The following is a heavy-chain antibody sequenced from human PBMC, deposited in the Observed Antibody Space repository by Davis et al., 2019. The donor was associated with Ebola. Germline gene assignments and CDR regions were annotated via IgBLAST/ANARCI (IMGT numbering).Heavy chain of an antibody. CDR2: IYPGDSDT. V-gene: IGHV5-51*01. D-gene: IGHD2-2*01. CDR1: GYNFKNYW. CDR3: ARQGYCNSTSCNNWFDP. J-gene: IGHJ5*02. Sequence: GESLKISCKGSGYNFKNYWIGWVRQMPGKGLEWMGIIYPGDSDTRYSPSFQGQVTISVDKSISTAYLQWSSLKASDTAMYYCARQGYCNSTSCNNWFDPWGQGTLVTVSS.